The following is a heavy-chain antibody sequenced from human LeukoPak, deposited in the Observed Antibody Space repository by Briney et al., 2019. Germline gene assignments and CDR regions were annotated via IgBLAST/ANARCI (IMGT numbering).Heavy chain of an antibody. CDR1: GFTFSSYG. V-gene: IGHV3-30*03. J-gene: IGHJ4*02. CDR3: ARDRGTTFDY. CDR2: ISYDGSNK. Sequence: GRSLRLSCAASGFTFSSYGMHWVRQAPGKGLEWVAVISYDGSNKYYVDSVKGRFTISRDNSKNTLYLQMNSLRAEDTAVYYCARDRGTTFDYWGQGTLVTVSS. D-gene: IGHD3-10*01.